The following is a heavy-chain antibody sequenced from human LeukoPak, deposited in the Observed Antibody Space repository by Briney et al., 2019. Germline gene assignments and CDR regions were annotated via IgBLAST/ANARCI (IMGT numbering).Heavy chain of an antibody. D-gene: IGHD2/OR15-2a*01. CDR3: ARGVTSALSYYDGMDV. CDR1: GGSIRSSDYY. V-gene: IGHV4-39*07. J-gene: IGHJ6*02. CDR2: IYYSGST. Sequence: SETLSLTCTVSGGSIRSSDYYWGWIRQPPGKGLEWVGNIYYSGSTYYNPSLESRVTISVDPSKNQFSLNLHSVTAADTAVYYCARGVTSALSYYDGMDVWGQGTTVTVSS.